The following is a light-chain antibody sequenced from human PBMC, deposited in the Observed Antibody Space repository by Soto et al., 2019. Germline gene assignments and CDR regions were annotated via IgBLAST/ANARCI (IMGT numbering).Light chain of an antibody. CDR3: CSYAGTSTGVV. CDR2: EGS. V-gene: IGLV2-23*01. CDR1: SSDVGSYNL. Sequence: QSALTQPASVSGSPGQSITISCTGTSSDVGSYNLVSWYQQHPGKAPKLMIYEGSKRLSGVSNRFAGSKSGNTASLTISGLQAEDESDYSCCSYAGTSTGVVFGGGTKLTVL. J-gene: IGLJ2*01.